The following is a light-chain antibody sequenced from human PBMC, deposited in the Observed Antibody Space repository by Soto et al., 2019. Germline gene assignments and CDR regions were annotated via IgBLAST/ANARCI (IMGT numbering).Light chain of an antibody. CDR2: DVT. J-gene: IGLJ2*01. CDR1: SSDVGTYNS. V-gene: IGLV2-14*03. CDR3: SSYTSSNSLAV. Sequence: QSVLTQPASVSGSPGQSITISCTATSSDVGTYNSVSWYQHHPGRAPKLMIYDVTNRPSGVSDRFSGSKSDNTASLTISGLQAEDEADYYCSSYTSSNSLAVFGGGTKLTVL.